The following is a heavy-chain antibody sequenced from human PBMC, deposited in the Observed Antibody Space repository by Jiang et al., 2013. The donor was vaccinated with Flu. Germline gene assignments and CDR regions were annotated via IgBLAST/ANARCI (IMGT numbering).Heavy chain of an antibody. D-gene: IGHD2-8*01. CDR1: GGSFSGYY. Sequence: LLKPSETLSLTCAVYGGSFSGYYWSWIRQPPGKGLEWIGEINHSGSTRYNPSLKSRVTISVDTSKNQFSLRLSSVTAADTAVYYCARAYCTNGVCYSLHLDVWGKGTTVTVSS. V-gene: IGHV4-34*01. CDR2: INHSGST. J-gene: IGHJ6*04. CDR3: ARAYCTNGVCYSLHLDV.